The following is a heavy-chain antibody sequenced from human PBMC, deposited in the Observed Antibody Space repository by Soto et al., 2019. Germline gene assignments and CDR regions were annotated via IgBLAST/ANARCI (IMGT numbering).Heavy chain of an antibody. Sequence: ASVKVSCKASGYSFTVYYLHGVLQAPGQGLEWLGWSNPYSGGTNYAQKFQGRVTMTRDTSISTAYMELSRLRSDDTAVYYCARLYSSGGRYGMDVWGQGTTVTVSS. CDR2: SNPYSGGT. V-gene: IGHV1-2*02. J-gene: IGHJ6*02. CDR1: GYSFTVYY. CDR3: ARLYSSGGRYGMDV. D-gene: IGHD5-18*01.